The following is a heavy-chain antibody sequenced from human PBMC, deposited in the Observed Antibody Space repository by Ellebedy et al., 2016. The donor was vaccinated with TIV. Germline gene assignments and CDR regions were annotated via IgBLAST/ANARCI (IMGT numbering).Heavy chain of an antibody. Sequence: ASVKVSCKASGYTFTGYFIHWVRQAPGQGLEWMGIINPSGGSASYAQKFQGRVTMTRDTSTRTLYMELSSLRSEDTAVYYCARDFAFDYWGQGTLVTASS. J-gene: IGHJ4*02. V-gene: IGHV1-46*01. CDR3: ARDFAFDY. CDR1: GYTFTGYF. CDR2: INPSGGSA.